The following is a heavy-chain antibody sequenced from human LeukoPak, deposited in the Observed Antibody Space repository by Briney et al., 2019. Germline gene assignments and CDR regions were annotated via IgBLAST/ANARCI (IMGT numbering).Heavy chain of an antibody. J-gene: IGHJ4*02. Sequence: TSETLSLTCAVYGGSFCGYYWSWIRQPPGKGLEWLGEINHSGSTNYNPSLKSRVTISVDTSKNQFSLKLSSVTAADTAVYYCARASTSIAAAGTSLDYWGQGTLVTVSS. CDR2: INHSGST. V-gene: IGHV4-34*01. CDR3: ARASTSIAAAGTSLDY. D-gene: IGHD6-13*01. CDR1: GGSFCGYY.